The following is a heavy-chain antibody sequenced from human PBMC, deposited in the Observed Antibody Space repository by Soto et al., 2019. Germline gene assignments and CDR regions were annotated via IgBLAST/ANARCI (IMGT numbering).Heavy chain of an antibody. CDR3: AKDAITMVRGVISYYGMDV. CDR2: ISWNSGSI. V-gene: IGHV3-9*01. Sequence: EVSLVESGGGLVQPGRSLRLSCAASGFTFDDYAMHWVRQAPGKGLEWVSGISWNSGSIGYADSVKGRFTISRDNAKNSLYLQMNSLRAEDTALYYCAKDAITMVRGVISYYGMDVWGQGTTVTVSS. D-gene: IGHD3-10*01. J-gene: IGHJ6*02. CDR1: GFTFDDYA.